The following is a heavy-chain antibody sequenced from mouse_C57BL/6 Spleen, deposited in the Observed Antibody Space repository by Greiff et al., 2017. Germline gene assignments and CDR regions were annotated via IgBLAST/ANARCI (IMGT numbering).Heavy chain of an antibody. J-gene: IGHJ2*01. V-gene: IGHV1-82*01. Sequence: VKLMESGPELVKPGASVKISCKASGYAFSSSWMNWVKQRPGKGLEWIGRIYPGDGDTNYNGKFKGKDTLTADQSSSTAYMQLSSLTSEDSAVYFCARGSSSGYWGQGTTLTVSS. D-gene: IGHD1-1*01. CDR2: IYPGDGDT. CDR1: GYAFSSSW. CDR3: ARGSSSGY.